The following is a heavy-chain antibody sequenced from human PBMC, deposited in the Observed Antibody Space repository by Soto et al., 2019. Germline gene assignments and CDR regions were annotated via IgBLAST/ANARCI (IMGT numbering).Heavy chain of an antibody. CDR1: GGFVSSGSYY. Sequence: QVQLQQWGAGLLKPSETLSLTCAVYGGFVSSGSYYWSWIRQPPGKGLEWIGERSHSGGTHFNPSLKSRVTIAVDTSKNQFSRNIDAVTAADTALYYCARVERGTVSTVVDAFDIWGPGTMVTVSS. V-gene: IGHV4-34*01. J-gene: IGHJ3*02. CDR3: ARVERGTVSTVVDAFDI. D-gene: IGHD3-16*01. CDR2: RSHSGGT.